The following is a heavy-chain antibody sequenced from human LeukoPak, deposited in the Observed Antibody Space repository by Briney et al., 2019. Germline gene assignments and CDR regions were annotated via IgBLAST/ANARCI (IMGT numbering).Heavy chain of an antibody. Sequence: PGGSLTLSCAASGFTVSTYSMSWVRQAPGQGLEWVSSIPGSRGYLYYADSVKGGFTIPRDNAKNSLYLQMSSLRAEDKAVDYCARGGAFGVDRNDYWGQGTLVTVSS. CDR1: GFTVSTYS. CDR3: ARGGAFGVDRNDY. J-gene: IGHJ4*02. CDR2: IPGSRGYL. D-gene: IGHD3-3*01. V-gene: IGHV3-21*04.